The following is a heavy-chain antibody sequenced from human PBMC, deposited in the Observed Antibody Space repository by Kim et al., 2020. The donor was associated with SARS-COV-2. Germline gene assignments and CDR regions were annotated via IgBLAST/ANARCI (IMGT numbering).Heavy chain of an antibody. Sequence: GGSLRLSCAASVFTFSSYAISWVRQAPGKGLEWVSAISCIGVSTYYADSVKGRFTISRDNSKNTLYLQMNSLRAEDTAVYYCAKDPRALAAAGDWFDHWGQGTLVTVSS. CDR2: ISCIGVST. J-gene: IGHJ5*02. V-gene: IGHV3-23*01. CDR3: AKDPRALAAAGDWFDH. D-gene: IGHD6-13*01. CDR1: VFTFSSYA.